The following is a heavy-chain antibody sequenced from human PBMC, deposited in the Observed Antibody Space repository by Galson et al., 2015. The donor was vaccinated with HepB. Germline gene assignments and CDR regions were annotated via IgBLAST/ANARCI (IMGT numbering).Heavy chain of an antibody. CDR3: AKNTDYYGSGSPIHY. CDR2: ISGSGGST. D-gene: IGHD3-10*01. J-gene: IGHJ4*02. V-gene: IGHV3-23*01. CDR1: GFTSSSYA. Sequence: SLRLSCAASGFTSSSYAMNWVRQAPGKGLEWVSAISGSGGSTYYADSVRGRFTISRDDSRNTLFLHMNSLRAEDTAVYFCAKNTDYYGSGSPIHYWGQGTLVTVSS.